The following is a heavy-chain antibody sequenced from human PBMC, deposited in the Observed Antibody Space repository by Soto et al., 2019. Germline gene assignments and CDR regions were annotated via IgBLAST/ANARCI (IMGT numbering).Heavy chain of an antibody. CDR1: GFSLSTSGVG. D-gene: IGHD6-13*01. J-gene: IGHJ4*02. Sequence: QITLKESGPTLVKPTQTLTLTCTFSGFSLSTSGVGVGWIRQPPGKALEWLALIYWDDDKRYSPSLKSRLTNTKETPKNQVVLTMTNMEPGDTATYYCARRGRYRRGWSFDYWGQGTLVSVSS. CDR3: ARRGRYRRGWSFDY. V-gene: IGHV2-5*02. CDR2: IYWDDDK.